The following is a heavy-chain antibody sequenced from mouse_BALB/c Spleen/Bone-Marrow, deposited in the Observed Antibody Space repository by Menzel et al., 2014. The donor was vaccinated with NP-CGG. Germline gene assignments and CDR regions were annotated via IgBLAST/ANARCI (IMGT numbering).Heavy chain of an antibody. D-gene: IGHD1-1*01. Sequence: QVQLKESGAELVRPGTSVKVSCKASGYAFTNYLIEWVKQRPGQGLEWIGVTNPGSGGTNYNEKFKGKATLTADKSSSTAYMQRSSLTSDDSAVYFCARWSNYYGSSYLAYWGQGTLVTVSA. CDR3: ARWSNYYGSSYLAY. V-gene: IGHV1-54*01. J-gene: IGHJ3*01. CDR2: TNPGSGGT. CDR1: GYAFTNYL.